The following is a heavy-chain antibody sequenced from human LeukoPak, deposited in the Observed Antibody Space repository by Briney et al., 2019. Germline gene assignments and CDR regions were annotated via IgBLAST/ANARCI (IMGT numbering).Heavy chain of an antibody. CDR2: ISSSNTY. D-gene: IGHD2-21*02. CDR3: ARDPGDLRWGMDV. V-gene: IGHV3-21*01. J-gene: IGHJ6*02. Sequence: GGSLRLTCAASGYTFSPYSMNWVRQAPGKGLEWVSSISSSNTYYADSVKGRYTISRDNAKKSVYLQMNSLRAEDTAVYYCARDPGDLRWGMDVWGQGTTVTVAS. CDR1: GYTFSPYS.